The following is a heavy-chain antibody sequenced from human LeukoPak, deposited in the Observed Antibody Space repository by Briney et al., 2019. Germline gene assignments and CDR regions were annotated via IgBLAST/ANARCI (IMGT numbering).Heavy chain of an antibody. Sequence: ASVKVSRKPSGYTFTDSYIHWVRQAPGVGLPWMGWISPNNGDTRYAEDFQDRVTMTRDTSISTAYMELTGLTPDDTAVYYCVRSPIGASAYWGRGTLVTVSS. CDR1: GYTFTDSY. D-gene: IGHD3-10*01. CDR3: VRSPIGASAY. J-gene: IGHJ4*02. CDR2: ISPNNGDT. V-gene: IGHV1-2*02.